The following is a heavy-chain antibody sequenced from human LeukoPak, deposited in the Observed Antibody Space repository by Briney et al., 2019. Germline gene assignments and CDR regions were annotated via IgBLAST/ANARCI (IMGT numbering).Heavy chain of an antibody. CDR3: ARSSILSTTVTSGVYYYYYMDV. D-gene: IGHD4-11*01. CDR1: GFTFSSYA. V-gene: IGHV3-23*01. CDR2: ISGSGGST. Sequence: GGSLRLSCAASGFTFSSYAMSWVRQAPGKGLEWVSAISGSGGSTYYADSVKGRFTISRDNSKNTLYLQMNSLRAEDTAVYYCARSSILSTTVTSGVYYYYYMDVWGKGTTVTVSS. J-gene: IGHJ6*03.